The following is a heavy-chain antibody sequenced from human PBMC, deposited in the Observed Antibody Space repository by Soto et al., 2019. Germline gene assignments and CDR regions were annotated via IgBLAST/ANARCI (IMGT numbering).Heavy chain of an antibody. Sequence: EVQLLESGGGSVQPGGSLRLSCAASGFTFSSYAMSWVRQAPGKGLEWVSAISGSGGSTYYADSVKGRFTISRDNSKNTLYLQMNSLRAEDTAVYYCAKLHRGYDSSGYDYWGQGTLVTVSS. J-gene: IGHJ4*02. CDR3: AKLHRGYDSSGYDY. V-gene: IGHV3-23*01. CDR1: GFTFSSYA. D-gene: IGHD3-22*01. CDR2: ISGSGGST.